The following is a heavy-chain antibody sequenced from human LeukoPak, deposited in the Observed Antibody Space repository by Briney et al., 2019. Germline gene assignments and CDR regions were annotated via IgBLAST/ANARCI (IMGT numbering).Heavy chain of an antibody. Sequence: ASVKVSCKASGYTFTSYGISWVRQAPGQGLEWMGWISAYNGNTNYAQKLQGRVTMTTDTSTSTAYMGLRSLRSDDTAVYYCARDIVVVPRYYYYAMDVWGQGTTVTVSS. CDR1: GYTFTSYG. J-gene: IGHJ6*02. CDR2: ISAYNGNT. D-gene: IGHD2-2*01. CDR3: ARDIVVVPRYYYYAMDV. V-gene: IGHV1-18*01.